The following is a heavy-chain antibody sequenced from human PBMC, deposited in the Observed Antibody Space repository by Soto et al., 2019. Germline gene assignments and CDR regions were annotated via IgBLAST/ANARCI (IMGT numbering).Heavy chain of an antibody. CDR1: GFTFSSYA. CDR3: AKDYSTPISHSYMYV. Sequence: PGGSLRLSCAASGFTFSSYAMNWVRQAPGKGLEWVSALSYSGSSTYYADSVKGRFTISRDNSKNTLYLQMNSLRAEDTAVYYCAKDYSTPISHSYMYVWGKGTMVTVSS. V-gene: IGHV3-23*01. CDR2: LSYSGSST. J-gene: IGHJ6*03. D-gene: IGHD4-4*01.